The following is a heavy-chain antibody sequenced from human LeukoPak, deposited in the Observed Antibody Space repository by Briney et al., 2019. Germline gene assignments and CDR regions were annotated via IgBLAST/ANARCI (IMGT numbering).Heavy chain of an antibody. Sequence: GGSLRLSCVASGFTFNNYAISWVRQAPGKGLEWVANMNQDGSDRYYVDSVKGRFTISRDNAENSLYLQMNSLRVEDTAVYYCATTIGDYWGLGTLVTVSS. CDR2: MNQDGSDR. CDR3: ATTIGDY. CDR1: GFTFNNYA. D-gene: IGHD3-10*01. J-gene: IGHJ4*02. V-gene: IGHV3-7*01.